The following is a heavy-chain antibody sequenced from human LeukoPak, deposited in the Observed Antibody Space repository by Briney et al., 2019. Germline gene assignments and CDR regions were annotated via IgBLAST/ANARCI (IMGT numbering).Heavy chain of an antibody. CDR3: ARRGTRTWYDS. Sequence: ASVKVSCTASGYTFSDYYIHWVRQAPGQGLEWMGWINPNSGGTNYAQKFQGRVTMTRDTSISTAYMELNRLRSDDTAVYYCARRGTRTWYDSWGQGTLVTVSS. CDR1: GYTFSDYY. CDR2: INPNSGGT. V-gene: IGHV1-2*02. J-gene: IGHJ5*01.